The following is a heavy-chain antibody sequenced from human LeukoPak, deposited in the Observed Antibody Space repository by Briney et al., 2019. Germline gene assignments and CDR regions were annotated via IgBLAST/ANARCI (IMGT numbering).Heavy chain of an antibody. D-gene: IGHD6-13*01. J-gene: IGHJ5*02. CDR2: IYHSGST. CDR1: GGSISSSNW. Sequence: SETLSLTCAVSGGSISSSNWWSWVRQPPGKGLEWIGEIYHSGSTNYNPSLKGRVTISVDKSKNQFSLKLSSVTAADTAVYYCARAGSSSGIGWFDPWGQGTLVTVSS. CDR3: ARAGSSSGIGWFDP. V-gene: IGHV4-4*02.